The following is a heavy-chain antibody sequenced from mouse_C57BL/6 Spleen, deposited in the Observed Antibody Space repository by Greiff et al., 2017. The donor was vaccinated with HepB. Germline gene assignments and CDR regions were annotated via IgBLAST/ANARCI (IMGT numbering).Heavy chain of an antibody. Sequence: QVQLQQPGAELVRPGSSVKLSCKASGYTFTSYWMDWVKQRPGQGLEWIGNIYPSDSETHYNQKFKDKATLTVDKSSSTAYMQLSSLTSEDSAVYYCARGYYGTGGYFDVWGTGTTVTVSS. CDR1: GYTFTSYW. CDR2: IYPSDSET. CDR3: ARGYYGTGGYFDV. J-gene: IGHJ1*03. D-gene: IGHD1-1*01. V-gene: IGHV1-61*01.